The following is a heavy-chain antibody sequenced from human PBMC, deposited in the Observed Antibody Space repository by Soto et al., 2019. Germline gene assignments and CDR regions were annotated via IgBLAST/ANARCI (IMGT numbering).Heavy chain of an antibody. CDR1: GYTFTSYY. CDR2: INPSGGST. V-gene: IGHV1-46*01. CDR3: ARGRPNARGVILYYGMNV. D-gene: IGHD3-10*01. Sequence: ASVKVCCKASGYTFTSYYMHWVRQPPGRGLEWMGIINPSGGSTSYAQKFQGRVTMTRDTSTSTVYMELSSLRSEDTALYYCARGRPNARGVILYYGMNVSSQATT. J-gene: IGHJ6*02.